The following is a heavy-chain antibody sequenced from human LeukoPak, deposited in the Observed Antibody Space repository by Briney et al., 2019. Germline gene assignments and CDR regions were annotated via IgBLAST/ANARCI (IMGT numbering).Heavy chain of an antibody. CDR1: GYSFTSFW. CDR3: ATYSSGMAYVYFDY. Sequence: GESLKISCKGSGYSFTSFWIGWVRQMPGKGLEWMGIIYPGDSDTRYSPSFQGQVTISADKSINTAYLQWSSLKASDTAIYCCATYSSGMAYVYFDYWGQGTLVTVSS. V-gene: IGHV5-51*01. D-gene: IGHD3-10*01. J-gene: IGHJ4*02. CDR2: IYPGDSDT.